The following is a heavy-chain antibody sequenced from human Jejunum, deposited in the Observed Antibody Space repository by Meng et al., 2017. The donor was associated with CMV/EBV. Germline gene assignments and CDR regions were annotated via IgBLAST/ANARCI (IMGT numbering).Heavy chain of an antibody. CDR2: LIPMFGTI. Sequence: TEGISRGRQVHGQGLEWRGGLIPMFGTISYAQRVQGRLTMITDNTTNTDNMEWNRLTYEDTAVYYCARGNNCTSISCAWGLVDHWGLGTLVTVSS. CDR3: ARGNNCTSISCAWGLVDH. D-gene: IGHD2-2*01. J-gene: IGHJ4*02. CDR1: TEG. V-gene: IGHV1-69*05.